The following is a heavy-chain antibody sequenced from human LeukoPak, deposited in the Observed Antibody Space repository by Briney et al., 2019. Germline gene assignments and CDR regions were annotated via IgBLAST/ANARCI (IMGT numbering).Heavy chain of an antibody. Sequence: SETLSLTCTVSGDSISSSSYYWGWIRQPPGKGLEWIGSIYYSGSTYYNPSLKSRVTISVDTSKNQFSLKLSSVTAADTAVYYCARRGYCSGGSCYSFGYFDYWGQGTLVTVSS. CDR2: IYYSGST. D-gene: IGHD2-15*01. J-gene: IGHJ4*02. CDR3: ARRGYCSGGSCYSFGYFDY. CDR1: GDSISSSSYY. V-gene: IGHV4-39*01.